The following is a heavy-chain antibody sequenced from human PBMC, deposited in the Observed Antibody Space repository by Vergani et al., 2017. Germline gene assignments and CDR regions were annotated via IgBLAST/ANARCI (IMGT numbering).Heavy chain of an antibody. J-gene: IGHJ6*03. CDR3: AREKDPSSWYFGNYYYHMDV. V-gene: IGHV6-1*01. Sequence: QVQLQQSGPRLVKPSQTLSVTCVISGDSVSSNSASWNWIRQSPSRGLEWLGRTYYRSKWFNDYAVSVMGRITINPDTTKNQFSLQLNYVTSEDSAVYCCAREKDPSSWYFGNYYYHMDVWGTGTTVTVFS. CDR1: GDSVSSNSAS. CDR2: TYYRSKWFN. D-gene: IGHD6-13*01.